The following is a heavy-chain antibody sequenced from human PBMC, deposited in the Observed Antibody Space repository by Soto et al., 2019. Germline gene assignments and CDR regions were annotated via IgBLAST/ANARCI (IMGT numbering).Heavy chain of an antibody. J-gene: IGHJ6*03. Sequence: GGSLRLSCAASGFTFSSYSMNWVRQAPGKGLEWVSSISSSSSYIYYAGSVKGRFTISRDNAKNSLYLQMNSLRAEDTAVYYCARVPPGPIVVVHRGYYYYMDVWGKGTTVTVSS. CDR3: ARVPPGPIVVVHRGYYYYMDV. CDR1: GFTFSSYS. CDR2: ISSSSSYI. V-gene: IGHV3-21*01. D-gene: IGHD2-2*01.